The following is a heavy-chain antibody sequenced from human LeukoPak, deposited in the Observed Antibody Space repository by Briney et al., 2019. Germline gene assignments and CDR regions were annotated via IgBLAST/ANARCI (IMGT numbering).Heavy chain of an antibody. CDR2: VYYSGST. CDR3: ARIHRYCSGGACYVLDN. Sequence: SETLSLTCVVSGGSVSGYYWGWIRQPPGRGLEWIGYVYYSGSTNCNPSFKSRITISVDTSRNQFSLQLSSVTAADTAVYYCARIHRYCSGGACYVLDNWGQGTLVAVSS. CDR1: GGSVSGYY. V-gene: IGHV4-59*02. J-gene: IGHJ4*02. D-gene: IGHD2-15*01.